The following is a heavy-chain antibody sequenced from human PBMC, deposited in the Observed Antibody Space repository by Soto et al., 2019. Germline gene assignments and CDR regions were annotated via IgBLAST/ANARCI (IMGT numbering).Heavy chain of an antibody. Sequence: GGSLRLSCAASGVTFSSYSMNWVRQAPGKGLEWVSYITSSSSSIYYADSVKGRFTISRDNAKNSLYLQMNSPRAEDTAVYYCASRVVPAVIPYYYYYMDVWGKGTTVTVSS. CDR2: ITSSSSSI. V-gene: IGHV3-48*01. D-gene: IGHD2-2*01. CDR3: ASRVVPAVIPYYYYYMDV. J-gene: IGHJ6*03. CDR1: GVTFSSYS.